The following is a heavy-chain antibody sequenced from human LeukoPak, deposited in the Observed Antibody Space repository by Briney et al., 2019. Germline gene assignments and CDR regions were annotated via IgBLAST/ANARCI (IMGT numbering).Heavy chain of an antibody. CDR2: IRYDGSNK. D-gene: IGHD3-9*01. CDR1: GFTFSSYG. J-gene: IGHJ4*02. CDR3: AKAAYILTGYYHFDY. V-gene: IGHV3-30*02. Sequence: GGSLRLSCAASGFTFSSYGMHWVCQAPGKGLEWVAFIRYDGSNKFYADSVRGRFTISRDNSKNTLYLQMNSLRAEDTALYYCAKAAYILTGYYHFDYWGQGTLVTVSS.